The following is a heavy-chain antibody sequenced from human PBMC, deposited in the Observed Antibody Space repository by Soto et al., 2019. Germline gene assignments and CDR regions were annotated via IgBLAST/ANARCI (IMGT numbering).Heavy chain of an antibody. CDR2: IWYDGSNK. J-gene: IGHJ4*02. Sequence: QVQLVESGGGVVQPGRSLRLSCAASGFTFSSYGMHWVRQAPGKGLEWVAVIWYDGSNKYYADSVKGRFTISRDNSKNTLYLQMNSLRAEXTAXYXXXXXGAXXXHFDYWGQGTLVTVSS. CDR1: GFTFSSYG. CDR3: XXXGAXXXHFDY. V-gene: IGHV3-33*01.